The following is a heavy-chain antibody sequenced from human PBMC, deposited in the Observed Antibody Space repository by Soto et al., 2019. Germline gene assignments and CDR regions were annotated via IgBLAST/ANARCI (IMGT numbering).Heavy chain of an antibody. CDR1: GYSISSGYY. Sequence: SETLSLTCSVSGYSISSGYYWGWIRQPPGRGLEWIGTIYHTGSTWYNPSLKGRVTISVDTSKNQFSLKIISVTAADTAVSYCGRVPDYWGQGTLVTVSS. CDR2: IYHTGST. J-gene: IGHJ4*02. CDR3: GRVPDY. V-gene: IGHV4-38-2*01.